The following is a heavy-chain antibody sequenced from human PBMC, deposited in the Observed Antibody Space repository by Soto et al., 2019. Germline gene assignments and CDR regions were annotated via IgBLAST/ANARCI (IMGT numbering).Heavy chain of an antibody. Sequence: QVQLVQSGAEEKKPGASVKVSCKASGYTFTGYAMHWVRQAPGQRLEWMGWINAGNGNTKYSQKFQGRVTITRDTAASTAYMALSSLRSEDTAVYYWARAVAVAAAFDYWGQGTLVTVSS. CDR3: ARAVAVAAAFDY. V-gene: IGHV1-3*05. D-gene: IGHD6-19*01. J-gene: IGHJ4*02. CDR1: GYTFTGYA. CDR2: INAGNGNT.